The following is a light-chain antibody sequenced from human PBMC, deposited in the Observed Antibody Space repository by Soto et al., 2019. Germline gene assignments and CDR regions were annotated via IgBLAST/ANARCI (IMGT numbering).Light chain of an antibody. V-gene: IGKV3-20*01. CDR1: LSVRSNY. CDR3: QQFGASLTWT. Sequence: AFTQSPGSLPLSPGARPTLSCRASLSVRSNYLSWYQQKPGQPPGLLIYGASSGATGIPDRFSGSGSGTDFTLTISSLEPEDFAVYYCQQFGASLTWTFGQGTKVDI. J-gene: IGKJ1*01. CDR2: GAS.